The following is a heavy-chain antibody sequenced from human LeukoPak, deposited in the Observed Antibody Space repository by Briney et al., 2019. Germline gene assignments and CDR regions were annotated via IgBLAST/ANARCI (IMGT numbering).Heavy chain of an antibody. CDR2: VGGGGGST. CDR1: GFTFSSYA. CDR3: AKDRTSSYYYYYMDV. V-gene: IGHV3-23*01. Sequence: PGGSLRLSCVASGFTFSSYAMNWVRQAPGKGLEWVSAVGGGGGSTYSADSVKGRFTISRDNSKNTLYLQMNSLRAEDTAIYYCAKDRTSSYYYYYMDVWGKGTTVTVSS. D-gene: IGHD2-2*01. J-gene: IGHJ6*03.